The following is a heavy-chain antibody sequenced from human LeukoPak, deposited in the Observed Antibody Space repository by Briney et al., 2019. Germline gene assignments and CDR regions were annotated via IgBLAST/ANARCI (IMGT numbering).Heavy chain of an antibody. J-gene: IGHJ4*02. CDR1: GFTFSAYA. D-gene: IGHD3-3*01. Sequence: GGSLRLSCVASGFTFSAYAIHWVRQAPGKGLEWVAVISYDGSNKYYADSVRGRFTISRDNAKNSLYLQMNSLRAEDTAVYYCARDVRYDFWSGYPDYWGQGTLVTVSS. V-gene: IGHV3-30-3*01. CDR2: ISYDGSNK. CDR3: ARDVRYDFWSGYPDY.